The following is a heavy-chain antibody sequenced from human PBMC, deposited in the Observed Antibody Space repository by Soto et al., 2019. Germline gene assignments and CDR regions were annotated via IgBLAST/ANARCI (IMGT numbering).Heavy chain of an antibody. V-gene: IGHV3-9*01. CDR1: GFTFDDYA. J-gene: IGHJ1*01. D-gene: IGHD4-17*01. CDR3: AKDLDYGDYVGFQH. CDR2: ISWNSGSI. Sequence: EVQLVESGGGLVQPGRSLRLSCAASGFTFDDYAMHWVRQAPGKGLEWVSGISWNSGSIGYADSVKGRFTISRDNAKNSLYLQMNSLRAEDTALYYCAKDLDYGDYVGFQHWGQGTLVTVSS.